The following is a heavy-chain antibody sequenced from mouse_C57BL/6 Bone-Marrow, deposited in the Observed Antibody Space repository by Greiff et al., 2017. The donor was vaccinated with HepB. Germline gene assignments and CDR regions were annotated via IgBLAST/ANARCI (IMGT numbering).Heavy chain of an antibody. CDR1: GFTFSSYT. V-gene: IGHV5-9*01. Sequence: EVKLMESGGGLVKPGGSLKLSCAASGFTFSSYTMSWVRQTPEKRLEWVATISGGGGNTYYPDSVKGRFTISRDNAKNTLYLQMSSLRSEDTALYYCARHDGFAYWGQGTLVTVSA. J-gene: IGHJ3*01. CDR2: ISGGGGNT. D-gene: IGHD2-3*01. CDR3: ARHDGFAY.